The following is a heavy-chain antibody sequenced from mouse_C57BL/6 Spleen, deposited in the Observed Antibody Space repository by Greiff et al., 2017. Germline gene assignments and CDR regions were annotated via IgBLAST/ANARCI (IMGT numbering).Heavy chain of an antibody. CDR2: IDPSDSYT. Sequence: QVQLQQPGAELVMPGASVKLSCKASGYTFTSYWMHWVKQRPGQGLEWIGEIDPSDSYTNYNQKFKGKSTLTVDKSSSTSYMQLSSLTSEDSAVYYCAIYPDYYGSSPFAYWGQGTLVTVSA. D-gene: IGHD1-1*01. CDR1: GYTFTSYW. CDR3: AIYPDYYGSSPFAY. J-gene: IGHJ3*01. V-gene: IGHV1-69*01.